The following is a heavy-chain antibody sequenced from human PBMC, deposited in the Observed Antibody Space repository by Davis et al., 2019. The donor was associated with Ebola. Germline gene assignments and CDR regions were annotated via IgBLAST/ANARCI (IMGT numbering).Heavy chain of an antibody. J-gene: IGHJ3*02. D-gene: IGHD3-3*01. CDR3: AKTIGSYDFWSGYYKAHAFDI. Sequence: GGSLRLSCAASGFTFSSYAMSWVRQAPGKGLEWVSAISGSGGSTYYADSVKGRFTISRDNSKNTLYLQMNSLRAEDTAVYYCAKTIGSYDFWSGYYKAHAFDIWGQGTMVTVSS. CDR1: GFTFSSYA. V-gene: IGHV3-23*01. CDR2: ISGSGGST.